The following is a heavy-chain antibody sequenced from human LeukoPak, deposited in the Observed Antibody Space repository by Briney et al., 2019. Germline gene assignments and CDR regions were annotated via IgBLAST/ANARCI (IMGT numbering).Heavy chain of an antibody. D-gene: IGHD3-3*01. CDR2: ISGSGGST. CDR1: GFTFSNYN. CDR3: AKDGLYYDFWSGPDAFDI. J-gene: IGHJ3*02. V-gene: IGHV3-23*01. Sequence: GGSLRLSCAASGFTFSNYNMNWVRQAPGKGLEWVSAISGSGGSTYYADSVKGRFTICRDNSKNTLYLQMNSLRAEDTAVYYCAKDGLYYDFWSGPDAFDIWGQGTMVTVSS.